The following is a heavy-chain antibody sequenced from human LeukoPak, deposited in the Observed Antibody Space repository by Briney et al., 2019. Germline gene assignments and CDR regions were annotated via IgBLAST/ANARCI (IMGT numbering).Heavy chain of an antibody. CDR3: ARYYFGSGSPNLFDP. Sequence: SETLSLTCTVSGGSVSSGSYYWSWIRQPPGTGLEWIGYIDDSGSTNCNPSLKSRVTISVDTSKNQFSLKLNSVTAADTAVYYCARYYFGSGSPNLFDPWGQGTLVTVSS. CDR2: IDDSGST. CDR1: GGSVSSGSYY. V-gene: IGHV4-61*01. D-gene: IGHD3-10*01. J-gene: IGHJ5*02.